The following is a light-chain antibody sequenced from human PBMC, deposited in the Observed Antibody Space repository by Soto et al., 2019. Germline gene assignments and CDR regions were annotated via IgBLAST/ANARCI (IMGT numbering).Light chain of an antibody. CDR1: QSVSTY. CDR2: DAS. J-gene: IGKJ5*01. Sequence: EIFVTQSPATLSLSPGEIATLSWRASQSVSTYLAWYQQRPGQAPRLLIYDASYRATDIPPRFSGSGSGTDFTLTISSLEPEDFATYYCQQANSFPLTFGQGTRLEI. CDR3: QQANSFPLT. V-gene: IGKV3-11*01.